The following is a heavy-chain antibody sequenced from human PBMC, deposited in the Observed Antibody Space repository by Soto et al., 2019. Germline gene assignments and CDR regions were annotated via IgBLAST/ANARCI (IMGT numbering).Heavy chain of an antibody. CDR1: GGSISSGGYY. V-gene: IGHV4-31*03. CDR2: IYYGWNT. CDR3: TTDLCDF. J-gene: IGHJ4*02. Sequence: PSETLSLTCTVSGGSISSGGYYWNWIRQHPGKGLEWIGYIYYGWNTQYNPSLKSRVTISADTSKNLFSLNLSSVTAEDTAVYYCTTDLCDFWGQGTLVTVSS.